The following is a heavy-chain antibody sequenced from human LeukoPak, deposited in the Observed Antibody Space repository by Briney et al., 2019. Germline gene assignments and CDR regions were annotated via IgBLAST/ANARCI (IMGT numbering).Heavy chain of an antibody. V-gene: IGHV4-30-4*08. Sequence: PSETLSLTCTVSGGSISSSSYYWGWIRQPPGKGLEWIGYIYYSGSTYSNPSLKSRVTISVDTSQNQFSLKLSSVTAADTAVYYCVRDRYSDYFDYWGQGTLVTVSS. J-gene: IGHJ4*02. CDR2: IYYSGST. D-gene: IGHD1-26*01. CDR3: VRDRYSDYFDY. CDR1: GGSISSSSYY.